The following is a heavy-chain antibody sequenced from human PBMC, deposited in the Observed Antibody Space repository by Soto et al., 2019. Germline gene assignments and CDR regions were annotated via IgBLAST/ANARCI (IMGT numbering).Heavy chain of an antibody. V-gene: IGHV4-34*01. CDR3: VRIRYQLPSSVLWLDP. D-gene: IGHD3-16*01. CDR1: CGFLSECY. CDR2: INDVGGA. Sequence: PSETLSLTGAVYCGFLSECYWTGIRQPPGKGLEWIGEINDVGGANYNPSLKSRVTMSVDTSQNQFSLRLISVTAADTAMYFCVRIRYQLPSSVLWLDPWGQGTPVTVSS. J-gene: IGHJ5*02.